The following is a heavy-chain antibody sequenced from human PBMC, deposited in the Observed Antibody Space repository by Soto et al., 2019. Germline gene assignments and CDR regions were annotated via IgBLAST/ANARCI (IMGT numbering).Heavy chain of an antibody. Sequence: GWSLRLSCAGSGLMFKTYAMTWVRQAPGKGLGWVATITSTGGGTYYADSVKGRFTISRDNSNNKLYLQMYSLRAEDTAVYFCANRPRYYNMDVWGQGTTVTVSS. CDR1: GLMFKTYA. V-gene: IGHV3-23*01. CDR2: ITSTGGGT. J-gene: IGHJ6*02. CDR3: ANRPRYYNMDV.